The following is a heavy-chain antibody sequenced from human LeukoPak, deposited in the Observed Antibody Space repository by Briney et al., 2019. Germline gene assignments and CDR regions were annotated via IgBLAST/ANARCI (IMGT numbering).Heavy chain of an antibody. CDR1: DSSISTGYF. Sequence: PSDTLSLTCIVSDSSISTGYFWGWIRQPPGKGLEWIGNVYHSGNTYYNPSLKSRVTISRENSKNHFSLNLTSLTAADTAVYYCARAFRGIFGVFEAFDIWGQGTMVTVSS. J-gene: IGHJ3*02. CDR3: ARAFRGIFGVFEAFDI. V-gene: IGHV4-38-2*02. CDR2: VYHSGNT. D-gene: IGHD3-3*01.